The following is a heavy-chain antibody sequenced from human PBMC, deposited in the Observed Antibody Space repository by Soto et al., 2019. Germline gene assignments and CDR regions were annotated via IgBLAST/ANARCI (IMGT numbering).Heavy chain of an antibody. CDR3: AKGPVGGTGYYNWFDP. J-gene: IGHJ5*02. CDR1: GFTFSSYA. V-gene: IGHV3-23*01. Sequence: GSLRLSCAASGFTFSSYAMSWVRQAPGKGLEWVSAISGSGGSTYYADSVKGRFTISRDNSKNTLYLQMNSLRAEDTAVYYCAKGPVGGTGYYNWFDPWGQGTLVTVS. CDR2: ISGSGGST. D-gene: IGHD3-9*01.